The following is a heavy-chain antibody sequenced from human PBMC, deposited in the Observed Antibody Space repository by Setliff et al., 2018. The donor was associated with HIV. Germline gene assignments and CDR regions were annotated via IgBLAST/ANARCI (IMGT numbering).Heavy chain of an antibody. V-gene: IGHV4-4*07. CDR1: GGSISSYH. CDR2: IYTSGST. CDR3: ARDTTPGIGQAANWFDP. Sequence: SETLSLTCPVSGGSISSYHWSWIRQPAGKGLEWIGRIYTSGSTNYNPSLKSRVTMSVDTSKNQFSLKLSSVTAADTAVYYCARDTTPGIGQAANWFDPWGQGTLGTVS. D-gene: IGHD1-1*01. J-gene: IGHJ5*02.